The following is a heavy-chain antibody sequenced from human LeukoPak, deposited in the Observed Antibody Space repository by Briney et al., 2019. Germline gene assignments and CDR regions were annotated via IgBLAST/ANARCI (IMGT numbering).Heavy chain of an antibody. CDR2: IIPIFGTA. Sequence: ASVKVSCKASGGTFSSYAISWVRQAPGQGLEWMGGIIPIFGTANYAQKFQGRVTITADESTSTAYMELSSLRSEDTAVYYCARTRKGDYGGNPPFDLWGQGTLGPV. D-gene: IGHD4-23*01. J-gene: IGHJ4*02. V-gene: IGHV1-69*13. CDR1: GGTFSSYA. CDR3: ARTRKGDYGGNPPFDL.